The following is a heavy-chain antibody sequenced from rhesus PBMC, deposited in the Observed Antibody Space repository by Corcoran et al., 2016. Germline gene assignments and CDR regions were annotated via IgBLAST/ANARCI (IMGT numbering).Heavy chain of an antibody. J-gene: IGHJ4*01. Sequence: QVQLQESGPGVVKPSETLSLTCAVSGGSISDSYRWSWIRQPPGKGLEWIGYIYGSSTNTNYNPSLKSQVTNSKDTSKNQCSLKLSSVTAADTAVYYCARDIWAPVVFTARGVGLYFDYWGQGDLVTVSS. CDR3: ARDIWAPVVFTARGVGLYFDY. D-gene: IGHD2-27*01. V-gene: IGHV4S10*01. CDR2: IYGSSTNT. CDR1: GGSISDSYR.